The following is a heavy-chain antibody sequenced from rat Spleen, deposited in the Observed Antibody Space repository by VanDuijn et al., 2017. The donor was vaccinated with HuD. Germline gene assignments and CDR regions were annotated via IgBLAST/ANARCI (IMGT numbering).Heavy chain of an antibody. D-gene: IGHD1-11*01. Sequence: EVQLVESGGGLVQPGRSLQLSCVASGFTFSDYAMAWVRQAPKKGLEWVATIVYDGTRTYFRDSVKGRFTLSRDNTKSTLYLQMDSLRSEDTATYYCARGGRWYFDFWGPGTMVTVSS. J-gene: IGHJ1*01. V-gene: IGHV5-7*01. CDR3: ARGGRWYFDF. CDR2: IVYDGTRT. CDR1: GFTFSDYA.